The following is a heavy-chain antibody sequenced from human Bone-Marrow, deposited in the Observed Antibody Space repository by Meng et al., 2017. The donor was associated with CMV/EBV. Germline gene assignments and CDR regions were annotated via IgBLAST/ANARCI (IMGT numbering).Heavy chain of an antibody. D-gene: IGHD1-14*01. CDR1: GGSISRSNW. V-gene: IGHV4-4*02. CDR2: IYHSMKT. J-gene: IGHJ4*02. CDR3: ARNHGKSDFDY. Sequence: LTCAVSGGSISRSNWWSWVRQPPGKGLEWIGEIYHSMKTNYNPSLRSRLTISLDKSKNQFSLRLSSVTAADTALYYCARNHGKSDFDYWGQGTLVTVSS.